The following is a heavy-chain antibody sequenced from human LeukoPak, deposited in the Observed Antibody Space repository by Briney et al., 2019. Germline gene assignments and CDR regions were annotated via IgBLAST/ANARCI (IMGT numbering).Heavy chain of an antibody. CDR2: ISYDGSNK. CDR1: GFTFSSYA. Sequence: AGGSLRLSCAASGFTFSSYAMHWVRQAPGKGLEWVAVISYDGSNKYYADSVKGRFTISRDNSKNTLYLQMNSLRAEDTAVYYCARAGSGYYLGGFDYWGQGTLVTVSS. D-gene: IGHD3-22*01. V-gene: IGHV3-30-3*01. CDR3: ARAGSGYYLGGFDY. J-gene: IGHJ4*02.